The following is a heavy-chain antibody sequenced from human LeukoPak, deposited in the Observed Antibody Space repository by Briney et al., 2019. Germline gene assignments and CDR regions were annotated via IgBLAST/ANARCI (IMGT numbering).Heavy chain of an antibody. D-gene: IGHD4-17*01. CDR2: IYYSGST. CDR1: GGSISSYY. CDR3: ARHDYGDNLLFDY. Sequence: SETLSLTCTVSGGSISSYYWSWIRQPPGEGLEWIGYIYYSGSTNYNPSLKSRVTISVDTSKNQYSLKLSSVTAADTAVYYCARHDYGDNLLFDYWGQGTLVTVSS. V-gene: IGHV4-59*01. J-gene: IGHJ4*02.